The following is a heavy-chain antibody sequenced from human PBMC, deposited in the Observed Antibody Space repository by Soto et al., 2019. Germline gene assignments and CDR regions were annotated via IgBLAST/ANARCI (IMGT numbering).Heavy chain of an antibody. CDR3: AKVTGYCSSTSCSRDYYYYYGMDV. D-gene: IGHD2-2*01. Sequence: TGGSLRLSCAASGFTFSTYGMNWVRQAPGKGLEWVAVISYDGSNKYYADSVKGRFTISRDNSKNTLYLQMNSLRAEDTGAYYCAKVTGYCSSTSCSRDYYYYYGMDVWGQGATVTVSS. J-gene: IGHJ6*02. CDR2: ISYDGSNK. CDR1: GFTFSTYG. V-gene: IGHV3-30*18.